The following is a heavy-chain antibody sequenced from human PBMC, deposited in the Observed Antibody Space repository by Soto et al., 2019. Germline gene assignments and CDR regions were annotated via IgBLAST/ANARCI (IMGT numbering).Heavy chain of an antibody. D-gene: IGHD3-22*01. CDR2: ISSSSSYI. CDR1: GFTFSSYS. V-gene: IGHV3-21*01. J-gene: IGHJ3*02. Sequence: GESLKISCAASGFTFSSYSMNWVRQAPGKGLEWVSSISSSSSYIYYADSVKGRFTISRDNAKNSLYLQMNSLRAEDTAVYYCARDSYYDSSGYYNEDAFDIWGQGTTVTVSS. CDR3: ARDSYYDSSGYYNEDAFDI.